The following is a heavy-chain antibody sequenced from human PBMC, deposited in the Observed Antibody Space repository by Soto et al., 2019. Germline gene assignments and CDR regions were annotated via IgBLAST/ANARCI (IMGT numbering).Heavy chain of an antibody. CDR1: QFSFSNYG. D-gene: IGHD1-26*01. CDR3: AKDWRWEPLNYGMNV. Sequence: QEQVVESGGGVVQPGGSLRLSCTAFQFSFSNYGIHWVRQAPGKGLEWVAVISYDGSGKYYADSVKGRFTISRDNSKNTLYLQMNSLRAEDTAVYYCAKDWRWEPLNYGMNVWGRGTTVTVSS. CDR2: ISYDGSGK. V-gene: IGHV3-30*18. J-gene: IGHJ6*02.